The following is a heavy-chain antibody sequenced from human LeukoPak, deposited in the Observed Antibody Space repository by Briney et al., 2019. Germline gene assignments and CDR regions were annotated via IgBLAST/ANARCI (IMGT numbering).Heavy chain of an antibody. CDR3: ARDRYSRTTVTTMYCDL. D-gene: IGHD4-17*01. Sequence: SETLSLTCTVSGGSISSYYWSWIRQPAGKGLEWIGCIYTSGSTNYNPSLDSRVTMSVDTSKIHFSQKLSCVTAADTAVYYCARDRYSRTTVTTMYCDLGGRDTVVSVS. CDR2: IYTSGST. J-gene: IGHJ2*01. V-gene: IGHV4-4*07. CDR1: GGSISSYY.